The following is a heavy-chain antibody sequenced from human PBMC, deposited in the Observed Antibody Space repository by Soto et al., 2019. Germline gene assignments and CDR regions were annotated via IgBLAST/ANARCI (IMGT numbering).Heavy chain of an antibody. J-gene: IGHJ5*02. CDR3: VRSYYDSIGFTVGP. CDR1: GDSVSSGY. CDR2: MYLGGSF. V-gene: IGHV4-59*02. D-gene: IGHD3-22*01. Sequence: SETLSLTCNVSGDSVSSGYWSWIRQPPGKGLEWIGFMYLGGSFNYNPSLASRVTISVETSKNQFSMRMTSVTAADTAVYYCVRSYYDSIGFTVGPRAQGTPVTVSS.